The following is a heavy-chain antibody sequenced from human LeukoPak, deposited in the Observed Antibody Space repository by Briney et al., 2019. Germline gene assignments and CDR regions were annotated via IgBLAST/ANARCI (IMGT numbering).Heavy chain of an antibody. CDR1: GFTFSSYA. Sequence: PGGSLRLSCAASGFTFSSYAMGWVRQAPGKGLEWVSAISGSGGSTYYADSVKGRFTISRDNSKNTLYLQMNSLRAEDTAVYYCAKAGEGSGWVGIFDYWGQGTLVTVSS. CDR2: ISGSGGST. CDR3: AKAGEGSGWVGIFDY. V-gene: IGHV3-23*01. J-gene: IGHJ4*02. D-gene: IGHD6-19*01.